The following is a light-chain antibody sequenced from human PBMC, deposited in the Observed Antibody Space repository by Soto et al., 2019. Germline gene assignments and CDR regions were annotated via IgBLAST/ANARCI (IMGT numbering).Light chain of an antibody. J-gene: IGKJ1*01. CDR2: DAS. Sequence: DIHMTQSPSTLSASVRDGVTITCRASQSITNGLAWFQQKPGRAPKLLIYDASSLESGVPPRFSGSGSGTEFTLTISSLQPDDFATYYCHHYNTYPWTFGQGTKVDIK. CDR3: HHYNTYPWT. CDR1: QSITNG. V-gene: IGKV1-5*01.